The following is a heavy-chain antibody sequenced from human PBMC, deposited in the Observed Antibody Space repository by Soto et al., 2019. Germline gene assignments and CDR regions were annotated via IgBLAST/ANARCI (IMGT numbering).Heavy chain of an antibody. CDR1: GGSISSSSYY. Sequence: QLQLQESGPGLVKPSETLSLTCTVSGGSISSSSYYWGWIRQPPGKGLEWIGSIYYSGSTYYNPSLKSRVTISVDTSKNQFSLKLSSVTAADTAVYYCARRVKRGYDDYYYYYMDVWGKGTTVTVSS. CDR2: IYYSGST. D-gene: IGHD5-12*01. J-gene: IGHJ6*03. V-gene: IGHV4-39*01. CDR3: ARRVKRGYDDYYYYYMDV.